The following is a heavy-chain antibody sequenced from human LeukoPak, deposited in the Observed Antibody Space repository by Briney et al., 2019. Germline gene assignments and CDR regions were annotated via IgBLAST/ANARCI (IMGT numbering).Heavy chain of an antibody. CDR1: GYTFTGYY. J-gene: IGHJ4*02. Sequence: ASVKVSCKASGYTFTGYYMHWVRQAPGRGLEWMGWINPNSGGTNYAQKFQGRVTMTRDTSISTAYMELSRLRSDDTAVYYCARVPQGYYDSSGWWGQGTLVTVSS. CDR3: ARVPQGYYDSSGW. D-gene: IGHD3-22*01. CDR2: INPNSGGT. V-gene: IGHV1-2*02.